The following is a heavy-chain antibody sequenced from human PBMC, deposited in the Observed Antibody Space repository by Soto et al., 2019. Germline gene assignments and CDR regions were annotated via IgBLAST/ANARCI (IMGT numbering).Heavy chain of an antibody. CDR2: ISGSGGST. Sequence: EVQLLESGGGLVQPGGSLRLSCAASGFTFNRYAMSWVRQAPGKGLEWVSSISGSGGSTYYADSVEGHVTISRDSSKNTLYLQMNSLRGEGTAKYDGVKDRRRDGGNATLDAFEIWGQGTMVNVSS. V-gene: IGHV3-23*01. D-gene: IGHD5-12*01. CDR1: GFTFNRYA. J-gene: IGHJ3*02. CDR3: VKDRRRDGGNATLDAFEI.